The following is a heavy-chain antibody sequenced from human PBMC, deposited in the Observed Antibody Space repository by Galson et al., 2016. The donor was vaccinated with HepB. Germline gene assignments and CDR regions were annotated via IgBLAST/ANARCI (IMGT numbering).Heavy chain of an antibody. V-gene: IGHV4/OR15-8*01. J-gene: IGHJ4*02. CDR2: IFHSGRA. CDR3: TRGGPLQSCDY. Sequence: SETLSLTCAVSGGSISSSNWWRWVRQPPGKGLEWIGEIFHSGRADYNPSLKSRVTISVDKSKNQFSLNLNSVTAADTAVSFCTRGGPLQSCDYWVQGTLVTVSS. CDR1: GGSISSSNW.